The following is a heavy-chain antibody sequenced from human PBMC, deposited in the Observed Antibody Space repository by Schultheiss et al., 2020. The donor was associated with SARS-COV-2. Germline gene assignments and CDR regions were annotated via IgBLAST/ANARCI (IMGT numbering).Heavy chain of an antibody. V-gene: IGHV1-69*05. J-gene: IGHJ4*02. D-gene: IGHD6-25*01. CDR1: GGTFSSYA. CDR2: IIPIFGTA. Sequence: SVKVSCKASGGTFSSYAISWVRQAPGQGLEWMGGIIPIFGTASYAQKFQGRVTMTTDTSTSTAYMELRSLRSDDTAVYYCARDWRLIAAAEPFDYWGQGTLVSVSS. CDR3: ARDWRLIAAAEPFDY.